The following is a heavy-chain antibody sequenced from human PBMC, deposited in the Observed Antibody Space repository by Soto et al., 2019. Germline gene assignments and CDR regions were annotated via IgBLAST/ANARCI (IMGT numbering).Heavy chain of an antibody. V-gene: IGHV4-30-2*01. Sequence: QLQLQESGSGLVKPSQTLSLTCAVSGGSISSGGYSWSWIRQPPGKGLEWIGYIYHSGRTYYNLSLKSRVTISVDRSKHQFSLKLSAVNAADTAVYYCARGSLRWFGELLRVGYFDYWGQGTLVTGSS. CDR3: ARGSLRWFGELLRVGYFDY. D-gene: IGHD3-10*01. CDR2: IYHSGRT. J-gene: IGHJ4*02. CDR1: GGSISSGGYS.